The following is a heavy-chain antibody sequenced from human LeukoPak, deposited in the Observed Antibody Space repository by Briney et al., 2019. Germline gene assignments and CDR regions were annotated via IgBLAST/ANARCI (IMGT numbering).Heavy chain of an antibody. Sequence: GGSLRLSCAASGFTFSSCAMSWVRQAPGKGLEWVSAISGSGGSTYYADSVKGRFTISRDNSKNTLYLQMNSLRAEDTAVYYCAKDCSSTSCYYYYGMDVWGQGTTVTVSS. V-gene: IGHV3-23*01. CDR3: AKDCSSTSCYYYYGMDV. CDR2: ISGSGGST. CDR1: GFTFSSCA. J-gene: IGHJ6*02. D-gene: IGHD2-2*01.